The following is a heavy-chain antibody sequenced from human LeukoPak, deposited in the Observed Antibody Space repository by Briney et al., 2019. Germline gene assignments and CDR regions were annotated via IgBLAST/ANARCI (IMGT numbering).Heavy chain of an antibody. CDR3: AKDLGRGSSGCFTY. Sequence: GGSLRLSCAASGFTFSSYGMHWVRQAPGKGLEWVAVISYDGSNKYYTDSVKGRFTISRDNSKNTLYLQMNSLRAEDTAVYYCAKDLGRGSSGCFTYWGQGTLVTVSS. D-gene: IGHD6-19*01. CDR2: ISYDGSNK. CDR1: GFTFSSYG. J-gene: IGHJ4*02. V-gene: IGHV3-30*18.